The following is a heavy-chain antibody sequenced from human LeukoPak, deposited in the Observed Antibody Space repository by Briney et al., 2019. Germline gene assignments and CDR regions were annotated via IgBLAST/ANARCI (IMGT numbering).Heavy chain of an antibody. J-gene: IGHJ4*02. D-gene: IGHD2-15*01. CDR1: GFTFSTYA. Sequence: GGSLRLSCAASGFTFSTYAMSWVRQAPGKGLEWVSAISGSGGSTYYADSVKGRFTISRDNSKNTLYLQMNSLRAEDTAVYYCAKRKSYSGGFDYWGQGTLVTVSS. V-gene: IGHV3-23*01. CDR2: ISGSGGST. CDR3: AKRKSYSGGFDY.